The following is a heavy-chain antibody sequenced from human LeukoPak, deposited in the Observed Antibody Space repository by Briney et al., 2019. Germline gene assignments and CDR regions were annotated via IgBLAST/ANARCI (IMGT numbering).Heavy chain of an antibody. CDR3: AKPEGDAASLLWFGGVRNYFDY. CDR2: IYHSGST. V-gene: IGHV4-39*07. D-gene: IGHD3-10*01. CDR1: GGSISSGSYY. J-gene: IGHJ4*02. Sequence: SQTLSLTCTVSGGSISSGSYYWGWIRQPPGKGLEWIGSIYHSGSTYYNPSLKSRVTISVDTSKNQFSLKLSSVTAADTAVYYCAKPEGDAASLLWFGGVRNYFDYWGQGTLVTVSS.